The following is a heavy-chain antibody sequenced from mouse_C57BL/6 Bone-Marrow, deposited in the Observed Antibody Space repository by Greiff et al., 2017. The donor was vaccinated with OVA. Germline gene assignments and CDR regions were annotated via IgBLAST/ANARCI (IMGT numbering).Heavy chain of an antibody. Sequence: QVQLQQPGAELVKPGASVKLSCKASGYTFTSYWMHWVKQRPGQGLEWIGMIHPNSGSTNYNEKFKSKATLTVDKSSSTAYLQLSSLTSEDSAVYYCARWTVVADFDYWGQGTTLTVSS. V-gene: IGHV1-64*01. CDR1: GYTFTSYW. D-gene: IGHD1-1*01. CDR2: IHPNSGST. CDR3: ARWTVVADFDY. J-gene: IGHJ2*01.